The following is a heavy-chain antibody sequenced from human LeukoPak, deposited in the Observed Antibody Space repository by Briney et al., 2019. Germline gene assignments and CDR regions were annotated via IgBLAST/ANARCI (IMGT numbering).Heavy chain of an antibody. CDR3: AIPGYGSSWYRFEP. D-gene: IGHD6-13*01. V-gene: IGHV1-69*05. CDR1: GGTFRSYA. Sequence: GSSEKVSCKASGGTFRSYAIIWVRQAPGQGLEWMGGMIPTFGKAHYAQEPQDRVKNTRNNSKNTVHIELNSLRSEDQAVYLCAIPGYGSSWYRFEPSGQGSLVSVSS. CDR2: MIPTFGKA. J-gene: IGHJ5*02.